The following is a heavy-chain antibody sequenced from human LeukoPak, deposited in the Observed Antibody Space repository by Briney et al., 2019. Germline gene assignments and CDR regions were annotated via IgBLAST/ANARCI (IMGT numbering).Heavy chain of an antibody. V-gene: IGHV4-59*08. Sequence: PSETLSLTCTVSGGSISSYYWSWIRQPPGKGLEGSGYIYYSGSTNYNPSLKSRVTISVDTSKNQFSLKLSSVTAADTAVYYCARSSGYDYGDYWGQGTLVTVSS. CDR2: IYYSGST. D-gene: IGHD5-12*01. CDR3: ARSSGYDYGDY. J-gene: IGHJ4*02. CDR1: GGSISSYY.